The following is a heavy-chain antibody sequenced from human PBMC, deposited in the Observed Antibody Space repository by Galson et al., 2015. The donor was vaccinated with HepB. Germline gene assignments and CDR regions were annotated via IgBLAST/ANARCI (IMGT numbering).Heavy chain of an antibody. D-gene: IGHD3-16*01. CDR1: GFTFSYYS. CDR2: ISTGSTYI. Sequence: SLRLSCAASGFTFSYYSMNWVRQAPGKELECVSSISTGSTYIYYADSVKGRFTISRDNTKSSLYLQTNSLRAEDTAVYYCARVIKSGTVYYYYGMDVWGQGTTVTVSS. J-gene: IGHJ6*02. V-gene: IGHV3-21*01. CDR3: ARVIKSGTVYYYYGMDV.